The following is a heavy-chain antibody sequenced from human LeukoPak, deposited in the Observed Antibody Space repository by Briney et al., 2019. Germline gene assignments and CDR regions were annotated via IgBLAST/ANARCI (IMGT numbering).Heavy chain of an antibody. J-gene: IGHJ4*02. Sequence: GSLRLSCAGSGFTFSNFWMNWVRQAPGKGLEWVANIKEDGSEKYYVDSVKGRFTISRDNSKNTLYVQMNSLRAEDTAVYYCAKLQWELLGGRFDYWGQGTLVTVSS. CDR1: GFTFSNFW. V-gene: IGHV3-7*03. CDR2: IKEDGSEK. CDR3: AKLQWELLGGRFDY. D-gene: IGHD1-26*01.